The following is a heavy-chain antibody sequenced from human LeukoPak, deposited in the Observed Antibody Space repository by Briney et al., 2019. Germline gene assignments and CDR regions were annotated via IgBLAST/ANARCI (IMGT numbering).Heavy chain of an antibody. Sequence: SETLSLTCTVSGGSMNNYYWNWIRQPPGKGLEWIGYSYYSGSTNYNPPLKSRVNISVDTSKNQFSLNLSSVTAADTAVYYCARLGSVAMPFGYWGQGTLVTVSS. V-gene: IGHV4-59*08. CDR3: ARLGSVAMPFGY. CDR2: SYYSGST. D-gene: IGHD2-2*01. CDR1: GGSMNNYY. J-gene: IGHJ4*02.